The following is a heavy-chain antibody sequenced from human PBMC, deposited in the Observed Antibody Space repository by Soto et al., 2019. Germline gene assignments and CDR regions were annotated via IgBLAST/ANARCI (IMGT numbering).Heavy chain of an antibody. Sequence: GSLSLSCEASEFTFSSYTIHWVRQAPGKGLEWVAIISYDGSNKYYADFVKGRFTISRDNSKNTLYLQMNSLRPEDTALYFCARAPRYNAFWSDMDVWGQGTTVTVSS. J-gene: IGHJ6*02. CDR3: ARAPRYNAFWSDMDV. CDR2: ISYDGSNK. V-gene: IGHV3-30-3*01. D-gene: IGHD3-3*01. CDR1: EFTFSSYT.